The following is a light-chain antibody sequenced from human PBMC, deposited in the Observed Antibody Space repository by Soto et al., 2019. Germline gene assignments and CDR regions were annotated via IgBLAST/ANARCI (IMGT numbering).Light chain of an antibody. V-gene: IGLV2-23*02. CDR3: FSYAGISTLA. CDR2: AVS. CDR1: SSDVGAYNL. Sequence: QSALTQPASVSGSPGQSITISCTGTSSDVGAYNLVSWYQHQPGNAPKLLIFAVSKRPSGVSTRFSGSKSGNTASLTISGLQAEDEADYYCFSYAGISTLAFGGGTKLTV. J-gene: IGLJ2*01.